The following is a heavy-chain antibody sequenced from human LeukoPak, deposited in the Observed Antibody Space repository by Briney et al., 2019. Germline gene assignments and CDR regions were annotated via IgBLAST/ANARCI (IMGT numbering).Heavy chain of an antibody. CDR2: IIPIFGTA. CDR3: ASQRSGLLTL. J-gene: IGHJ4*02. D-gene: IGHD3-10*01. V-gene: IGHV1-69*13. Sequence: GASVKVSCKASGGTFSSYAISWVRQAPGQGLEWMEGIIPIFGTANYAQKFQGRVTITADESTSTAYMELSSLRSEDTAVYYCASQRSGLLTLWGQGTLVTVSS. CDR1: GGTFSSYA.